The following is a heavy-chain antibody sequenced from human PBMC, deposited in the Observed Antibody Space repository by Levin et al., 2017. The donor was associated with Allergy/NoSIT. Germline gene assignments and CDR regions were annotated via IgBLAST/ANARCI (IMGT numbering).Heavy chain of an antibody. D-gene: IGHD1-26*01. CDR3: ARDQDSGSFNDAFDI. Sequence: GGSLRLSCAASGFTFSSYSMNWVRQAPGKGLEWVSSISSSSSYIYYADSVKGRFTISRDNAKNSLYLQMNSLRAEDTAVYYCARDQDSGSFNDAFDIWGQGTMVTVSS. CDR1: GFTFSSYS. J-gene: IGHJ3*02. V-gene: IGHV3-21*01. CDR2: ISSSSSYI.